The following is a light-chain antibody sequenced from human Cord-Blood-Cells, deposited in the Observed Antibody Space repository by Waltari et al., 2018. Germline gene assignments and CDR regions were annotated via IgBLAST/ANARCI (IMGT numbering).Light chain of an antibody. V-gene: IGKV1-6*01. Sequence: AIPMTQSPSSLSASVGARATITCRSSQGIRNDLGWYQHKPGKAPKLLIYAASSLQSGVPSRFSGSGSGTDFTLTISSLQPEDFATYYCLQDYNYPITFGQGTRLEIK. CDR1: QGIRND. CDR2: AAS. J-gene: IGKJ5*01. CDR3: LQDYNYPIT.